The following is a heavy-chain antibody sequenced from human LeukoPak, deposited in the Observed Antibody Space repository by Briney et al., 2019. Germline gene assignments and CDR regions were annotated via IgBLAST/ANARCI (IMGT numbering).Heavy chain of an antibody. V-gene: IGHV3-74*01. CDR1: GFTFSSYW. Sequence: GGSLRLSCAASGFTFSSYWMHWVRQAPGKGLVWVSRINSDGSSTSYADFVKGPFTISRDNAKTTLYLQINSLRAEDTAVYYCAREEDDCGGDCLFYWGQRTLVTVSS. CDR2: INSDGSST. J-gene: IGHJ4*02. D-gene: IGHD2-21*02. CDR3: AREEDDCGGDCLFY.